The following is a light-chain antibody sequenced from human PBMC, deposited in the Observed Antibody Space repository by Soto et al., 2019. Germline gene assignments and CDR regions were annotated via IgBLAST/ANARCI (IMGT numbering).Light chain of an antibody. V-gene: IGLV2-8*01. CDR3: ASYGGNSVV. J-gene: IGLJ2*01. Sequence: QSALTQPPSASGSPGQSVTISCTGTSSDVGGYNYVSWFQQNPGKAPKLIIYEVTKRPSGVPDRFSGSKSGNTASLTVSGLPPEEAADYYCASYGGNSVVFGGGTKLTVL. CDR2: EVT. CDR1: SSDVGGYNY.